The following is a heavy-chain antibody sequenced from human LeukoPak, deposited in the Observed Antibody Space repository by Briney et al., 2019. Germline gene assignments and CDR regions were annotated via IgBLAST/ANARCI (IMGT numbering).Heavy chain of an antibody. V-gene: IGHV4-59*11. CDR3: AREQKSGSYRPFDY. D-gene: IGHD1-26*01. CDR2: MYYSGLT. CDR1: GGSIRSHY. Sequence: SETLSLTCIVSGGSIRSHYWSWIRQPPGKPLEWIGYMYYSGLTNSNPSLKSRVTLSIDKSRNQFSLNLRSLTAADTAVYYCAREQKSGSYRPFDYWGQGTLVTVSS. J-gene: IGHJ4*02.